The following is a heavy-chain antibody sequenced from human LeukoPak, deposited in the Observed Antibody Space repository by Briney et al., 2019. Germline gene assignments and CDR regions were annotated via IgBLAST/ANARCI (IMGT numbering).Heavy chain of an antibody. V-gene: IGHV3-7*01. CDR1: GFTFSNYW. Sequence: GGSLRLSCEGSGFTFSNYWMGWVRQAPGKGLQWVANIKTDGSEKYYVDSVKGRFTISRDNAKNSLYLQMNSLRAEDTAVYYCARGGKRSVGPWGQGTLVTVSS. D-gene: IGHD5-24*01. CDR3: ARGGKRSVGP. J-gene: IGHJ5*02. CDR2: IKTDGSEK.